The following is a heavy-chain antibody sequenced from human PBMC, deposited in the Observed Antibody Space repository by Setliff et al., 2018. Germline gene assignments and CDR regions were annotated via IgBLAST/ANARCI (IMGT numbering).Heavy chain of an antibody. CDR2: IYAGDSDT. CDR1: GYSFANSW. J-gene: IGHJ4*02. Sequence: PGESLKLSCKGSGYSFANSWIAWVRQMPGKGLEWMGVIYAGDSDTRYRPSFQGQVTISVDKSISTAYLQWSSLKASDTAMYYCARDSNYEGAYDYWGQGTLVTVSS. V-gene: IGHV5-51*01. D-gene: IGHD4-4*01. CDR3: ARDSNYEGAYDY.